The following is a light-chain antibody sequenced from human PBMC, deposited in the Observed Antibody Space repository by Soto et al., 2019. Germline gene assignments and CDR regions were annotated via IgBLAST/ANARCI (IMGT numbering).Light chain of an antibody. CDR2: GAS. Sequence: DIQMTHSPSSLSASVGDRVTIICRASQGIRDDLGWYQQKQGKAHKXLIYGASTLQNGVPLRFSGSGSGTELTIIINSLQPEDCETYYCQQSYSTPITFGQGTRLEIK. CDR1: QGIRDD. CDR3: QQSYSTPIT. V-gene: IGKV1-39*01. J-gene: IGKJ5*01.